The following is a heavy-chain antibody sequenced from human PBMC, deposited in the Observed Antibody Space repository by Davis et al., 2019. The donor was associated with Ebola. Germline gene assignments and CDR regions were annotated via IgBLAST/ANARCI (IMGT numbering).Heavy chain of an antibody. D-gene: IGHD3-9*01. CDR3: ATFRSQYYDILTGYNYYYGMDV. J-gene: IGHJ6*02. CDR2: INPNSGNT. CDR1: GYTFTDYY. Sequence: ASVPVSCKASGYTFTDYYMHWVRQAPGQGLEWLGWINPNSGNTGYAQKFQGRVTMTRNTSISTAYMELSSLRSEDTAVYYCATFRSQYYDILTGYNYYYGMDVWGQGTTVTVSS. V-gene: IGHV1-8*02.